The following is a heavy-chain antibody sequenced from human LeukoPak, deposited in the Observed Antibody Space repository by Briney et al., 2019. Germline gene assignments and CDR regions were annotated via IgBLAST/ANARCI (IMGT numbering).Heavy chain of an antibody. V-gene: IGHV3-15*01. Sequence: GGSLRLSCAASGFTFSNAWMSWARQAPGKGLEWVGRIKSKTDGGTTDYAAPVKGRFTISRDDSKNTLYLQMNSLKTEDTAVYYCTTERYCSGGSCYSGDAFDIWGQGTMVTVSS. CDR2: IKSKTDGGTT. CDR3: TTERYCSGGSCYSGDAFDI. CDR1: GFTFSNAW. D-gene: IGHD2-15*01. J-gene: IGHJ3*02.